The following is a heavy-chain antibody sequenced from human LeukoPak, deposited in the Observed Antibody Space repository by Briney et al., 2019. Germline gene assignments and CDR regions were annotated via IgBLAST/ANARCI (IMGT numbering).Heavy chain of an antibody. D-gene: IGHD2-15*01. Sequence: SQTLSLTCTVSGGSISSGGYFWSWIRQHPGKGLELIGYIYYSGTTYYNPSLKSRLTISVDTSKNQFSLRLSSVTAADTAVYYCARIGYCSGGSCYSRFDPWGQGTLVTVSS. V-gene: IGHV4-31*03. CDR1: GGSISSGGYF. CDR2: IYYSGTT. J-gene: IGHJ5*02. CDR3: ARIGYCSGGSCYSRFDP.